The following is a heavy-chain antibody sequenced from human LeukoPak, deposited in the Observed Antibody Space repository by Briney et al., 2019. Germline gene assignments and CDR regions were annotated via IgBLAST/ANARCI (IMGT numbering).Heavy chain of an antibody. CDR1: GGSISSYY. CDR2: IYYSGST. D-gene: IGHD5-24*01. CDR3: ARGGLQWGMGSFDY. Sequence: SETLSLTCAVSGGSISSYYWSWIRQPPGKGLEWIGYIYYSGSTNYNPSLKSRVTISVDTSKNQFSLKLSSVTAVDTAVYYCARGGLQWGMGSFDYWGQGTLVTVSS. J-gene: IGHJ4*02. V-gene: IGHV4-59*01.